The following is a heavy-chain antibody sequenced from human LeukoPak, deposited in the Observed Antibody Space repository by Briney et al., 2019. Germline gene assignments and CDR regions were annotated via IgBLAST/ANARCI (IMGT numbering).Heavy chain of an antibody. D-gene: IGHD1-26*01. J-gene: IGHJ4*02. CDR2: ISGSGGST. CDR1: GFTFSSYA. Sequence: PGGSLRLSCAASGFTFSSYAMSWVRQAPGRGLEWVSAISGSGGSTYYADSVKGRFTISRDNSKNTLYLQMNSLRAEDTAVYYCSSLVGARPFDYWGQGTLVTVSS. CDR3: SSLVGARPFDY. V-gene: IGHV3-23*01.